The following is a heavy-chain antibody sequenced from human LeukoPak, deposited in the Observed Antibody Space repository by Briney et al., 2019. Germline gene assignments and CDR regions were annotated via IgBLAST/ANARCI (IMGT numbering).Heavy chain of an antibody. D-gene: IGHD3-10*01. V-gene: IGHV1-24*01. CDR2: FDPEDGET. CDR3: ATGHTSPYGSGSYDAFDI. Sequence: ASVKVSCKVSGYTLTELSMRWVRQAPGKGLEWMGGFDPEDGETIYAQKFQGRVTITEDTSTGTAYMELSSLRSEDTAVYYCATGHTSPYGSGSYDAFDIWGQGTMVTVSS. CDR1: GYTLTELS. J-gene: IGHJ3*02.